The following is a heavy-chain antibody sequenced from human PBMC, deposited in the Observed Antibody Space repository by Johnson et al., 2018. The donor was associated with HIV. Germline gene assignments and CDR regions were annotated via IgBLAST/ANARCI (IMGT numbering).Heavy chain of an antibody. CDR2: INQDESEK. V-gene: IGHV3-7*03. Sequence: VQLVESGGGVVQPGRSLRLSCAASGFTFSDYWMSWVRQAPGKGLEWVANINQDESEKYHVDSVKGRFSISRDNGKDSVYLQMSSLRPEDTAVYFCVRWGSGWSAFDIWGQGTMVTVSS. D-gene: IGHD6-19*01. CDR3: VRWGSGWSAFDI. CDR1: GFTFSDYW. J-gene: IGHJ3*02.